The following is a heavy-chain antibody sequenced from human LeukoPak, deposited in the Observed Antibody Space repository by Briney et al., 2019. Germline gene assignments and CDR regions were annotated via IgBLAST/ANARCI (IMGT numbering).Heavy chain of an antibody. J-gene: IGHJ5*02. CDR2: IIPILGIA. D-gene: IGHD3-3*01. V-gene: IGHV1-69*02. Sequence: SVKVSCKASGGTFSSYTISWVRQAPGQGLEWMGRIIPILGIANYAQKFQGRVTITADKSTSTAYMELSSLRSEDTAVYYCARVAAIFGVVKRFDPWGQGTLVTVSS. CDR1: GGTFSSYT. CDR3: ARVAAIFGVVKRFDP.